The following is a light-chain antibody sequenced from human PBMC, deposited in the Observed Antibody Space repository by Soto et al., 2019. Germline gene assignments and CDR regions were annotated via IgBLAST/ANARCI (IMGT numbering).Light chain of an antibody. CDR3: QQYSAYPWT. CDR2: KAS. V-gene: IGKV1-5*03. Sequence: DIQMTQSPSTLSASVGDRVSITCRASQTISSWLAWYQQKPGKAPKLLIYKASGLESGVPSRFSGTESWTEFTLTISSLQPDDSATYYCQQYSAYPWTFGQGTKVEIK. J-gene: IGKJ1*01. CDR1: QTISSW.